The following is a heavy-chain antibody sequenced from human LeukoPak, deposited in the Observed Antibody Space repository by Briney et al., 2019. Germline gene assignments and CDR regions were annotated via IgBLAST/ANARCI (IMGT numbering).Heavy chain of an antibody. CDR1: GGSISSYY. V-gene: IGHV4-59*08. J-gene: IGHJ4*02. D-gene: IGHD2-21*02. CDR2: IYYSGST. CDR3: ARRMNCGGDCYYFDY. Sequence: SETLSLTCTVSGGSISSYYWSWIRQPPGKGLEWIGYIYYSGSTNYNPSLKSRVTISVDTSKNQFSLKLSSVTAADTAVYYRARRMNCGGDCYYFDYWGQGTLVTVSS.